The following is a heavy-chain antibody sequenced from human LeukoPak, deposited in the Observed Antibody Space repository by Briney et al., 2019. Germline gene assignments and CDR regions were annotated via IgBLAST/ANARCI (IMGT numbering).Heavy chain of an antibody. Sequence: GGSLRLSCAASGFTFSSYAMSWVRQAPGKGLEWVSAISGSGGSTYYADSVKGRFTISRDNSKNTLYLQMNSLRAEDTAVYYCAKADTRLTYYDILTGYYGLEGSFFDYWGQGTLVTVSS. CDR1: GFTFSSYA. CDR2: ISGSGGST. D-gene: IGHD3-9*01. J-gene: IGHJ4*02. CDR3: AKADTRLTYYDILTGYYGLEGSFFDY. V-gene: IGHV3-23*01.